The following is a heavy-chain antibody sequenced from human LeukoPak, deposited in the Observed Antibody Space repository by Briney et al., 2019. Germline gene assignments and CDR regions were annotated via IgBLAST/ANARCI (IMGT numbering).Heavy chain of an antibody. CDR1: GYTFTSYV. Sequence: ASVKVSCKASGYTFTSYVMHWVRQAPGQRLEWMGWINAGNGNTKYSQKFQGRVTITRDTSASTAYMELSSLRSEDTAVYYCARSSSGYYYWDYWGQGTLVTVSS. J-gene: IGHJ4*02. V-gene: IGHV1-3*01. CDR3: ARSSSGYYYWDY. D-gene: IGHD3-22*01. CDR2: INAGNGNT.